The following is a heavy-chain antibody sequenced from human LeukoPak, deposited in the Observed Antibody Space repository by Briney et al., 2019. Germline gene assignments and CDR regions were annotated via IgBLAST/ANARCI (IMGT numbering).Heavy chain of an antibody. Sequence: GASVKVSCKAFGYTFTSNYMHWVRQAPGQGLEWMGWINPNSGGTNYAQKFQGRVTMTRDTSISTAYMELSRLRSDDTAVYYCARLHPPRPSKLRVDWTPPATHRFDYWGQGTLVTVSS. CDR1: GYTFTSNY. D-gene: IGHD3-9*01. J-gene: IGHJ4*02. CDR3: ARLHPPRPSKLRVDWTPPATHRFDY. V-gene: IGHV1-2*02. CDR2: INPNSGGT.